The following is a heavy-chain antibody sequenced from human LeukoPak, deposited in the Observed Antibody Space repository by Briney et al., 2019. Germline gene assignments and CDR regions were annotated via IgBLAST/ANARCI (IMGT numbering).Heavy chain of an antibody. CDR3: AGSYGGNAVGPFDI. V-gene: IGHV4-34*01. Sequence: PSETLSLTCAVSGGSFSGYHWTWIRQTPGKGLEWIGEVSQSGGASYNPSLKSRVTISVETSKNLSSLKLNSVTAADTVMYYCAGSYGGNAVGPFDIWGQGTTVIVSS. D-gene: IGHD4-23*01. CDR1: GGSFSGYH. J-gene: IGHJ3*02. CDR2: VSQSGGA.